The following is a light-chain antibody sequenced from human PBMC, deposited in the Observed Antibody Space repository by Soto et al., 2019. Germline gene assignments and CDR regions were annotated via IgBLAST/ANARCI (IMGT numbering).Light chain of an antibody. V-gene: IGKV3-20*01. CDR1: QSVSNNY. CDR3: QQYGSSGT. Sequence: IALEQSPGTLCLSPGERATLSCRASQSVSNNYLAWYQQKPGQAPRLLIYGASNRATGIPDRFSGSGSGTDFTLTISRQEPEYLAVYYCQQYGSSGTFGQGTKVDI. J-gene: IGKJ1*01. CDR2: GAS.